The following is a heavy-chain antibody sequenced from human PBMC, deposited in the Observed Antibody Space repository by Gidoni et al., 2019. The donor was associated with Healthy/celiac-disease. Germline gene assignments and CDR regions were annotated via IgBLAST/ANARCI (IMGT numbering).Heavy chain of an antibody. V-gene: IGHV4-34*01. CDR1: GGSFSGYY. J-gene: IGHJ3*02. Sequence: QVQLQQWGPGLLKPSETLSLTCAVYGGSFSGYYWSWIRQPPGKGLEWIGEINHSGSTNYNPSLKSRVTISVDTSKNQFSLKLSSVTAADTAVYYCARPLPIAVADAFDIWGQGTMVTVSS. CDR3: ARPLPIAVADAFDI. D-gene: IGHD6-19*01. CDR2: INHSGST.